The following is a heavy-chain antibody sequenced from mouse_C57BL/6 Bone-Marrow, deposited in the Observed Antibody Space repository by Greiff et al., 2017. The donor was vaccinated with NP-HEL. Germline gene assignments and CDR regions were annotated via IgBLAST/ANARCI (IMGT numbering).Heavy chain of an antibody. D-gene: IGHD1-1*01. V-gene: IGHV1-36*01. J-gene: IGHJ3*01. CDR1: GFTFTDYY. CDR3: ASEFIRWFAY. Sequence: EVQLQQSGAVLVKPGPSVKISCKASGFTFTDYYMHWVKQSHGKSLEWIGLVYPYTGGTSYTQKFTGKATLTVDTSSSTVYMELNSLTSEDSAVYYGASEFIRWFAYWGQGTLVTVSA. CDR2: VYPYTGGT.